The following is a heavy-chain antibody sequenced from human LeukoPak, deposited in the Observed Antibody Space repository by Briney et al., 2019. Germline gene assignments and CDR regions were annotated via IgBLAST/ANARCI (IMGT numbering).Heavy chain of an antibody. V-gene: IGHV3-74*01. CDR2: INSDGSSP. CDR3: ARDGGRHFDY. Sequence: PGGSLRLSCAASGFTVSSNYMSWVRQAPGKGLVWVSRINSDGSSPSYADSVKGRFTISRDNAKSTLYLQMNSLRAEDTAVYYCARDGGRHFDYWGQGTLVTVSS. J-gene: IGHJ4*02. D-gene: IGHD6-25*01. CDR1: GFTVSSNY.